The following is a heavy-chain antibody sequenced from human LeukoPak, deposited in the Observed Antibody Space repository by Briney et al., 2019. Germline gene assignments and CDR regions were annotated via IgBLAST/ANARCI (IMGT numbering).Heavy chain of an antibody. Sequence: PGGSLRLSCAASGFTFSSYAMSWVRQAPGKGLEWVSAISGSGGSTYYADSGKGRFTISRDNSKNTLYLQMNSLRAEDTAVYYCARVLGGYSYGTSSGIDYWGQGTLVTVSS. J-gene: IGHJ4*02. CDR3: ARVLGGYSYGTSSGIDY. V-gene: IGHV3-23*01. CDR1: GFTFSSYA. D-gene: IGHD5-18*01. CDR2: ISGSGGST.